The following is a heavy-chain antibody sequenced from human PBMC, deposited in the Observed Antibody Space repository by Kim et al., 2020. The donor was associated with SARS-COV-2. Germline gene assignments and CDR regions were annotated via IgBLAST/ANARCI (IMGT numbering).Heavy chain of an antibody. CDR2: IYYSGST. CDR1: GGSISSGGYY. V-gene: IGHV4-31*03. D-gene: IGHD3-10*01. J-gene: IGHJ4*02. CDR3: ARTKGSMVRGKNFWDY. Sequence: SETLSLTCTVSGGSISSGGYYWSWIRQHPGKGLEWIGYIYYSGSTYYNPSLKSRVTISVDTSKNQFSLKLSSVTAADTAVYYCARTKGSMVRGKNFWDYWGQGTLVTVSS.